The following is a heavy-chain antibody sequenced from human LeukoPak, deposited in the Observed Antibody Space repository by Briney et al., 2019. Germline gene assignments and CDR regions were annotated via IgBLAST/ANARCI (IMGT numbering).Heavy chain of an antibody. CDR1: GFTFSNYG. J-gene: IGHJ4*02. CDR2: ISYDGSKK. V-gene: IGHV3-30*03. Sequence: GGSLRLSCAASGFTFSNYGMHWVPQAPGKGLEWVAVISYDGSKKYYVDSVKGRFTISRDNSNNTLFLQMNSLRPEDTAVYYCALSSMASAGCFDYWGQGTLVTVSS. CDR3: ALSSMASAGCFDY. D-gene: IGHD6-13*01.